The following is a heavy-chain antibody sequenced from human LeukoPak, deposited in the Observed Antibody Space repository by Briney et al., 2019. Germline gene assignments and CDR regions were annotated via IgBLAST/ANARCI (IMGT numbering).Heavy chain of an antibody. CDR3: ATPLIGQGVSLGY. CDR1: GYTFTRYY. CDR2: ITTYSGNT. Sequence: ASVKVSCKASGYTFTRYYMHWVRQAPGQGLEWMGWITTYSGNTYYAQKLQGRVTMTTDTSTSTAYMELRSLRSDDTAVYYCATPLIGQGVSLGYWGQGTLVTVSS. V-gene: IGHV1-18*04. J-gene: IGHJ4*02. D-gene: IGHD3-16*01.